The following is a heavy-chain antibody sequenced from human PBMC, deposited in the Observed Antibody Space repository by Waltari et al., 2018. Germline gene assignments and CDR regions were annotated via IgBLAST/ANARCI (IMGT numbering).Heavy chain of an antibody. Sequence: QVQLVQSGAEVKKPGASVKVSCKASGYTFTSYAMHWVRQAPGQRLEWMGWINAGNGNTKYSQKFQGRVTITRDTSASTAYMELSSLRSEDTAVYYCARDPLGMTPVDYWGQGTLVTVSS. CDR3: ARDPLGMTPVDY. J-gene: IGHJ4*02. CDR1: GYTFTSYA. V-gene: IGHV1-3*01. CDR2: INAGNGNT.